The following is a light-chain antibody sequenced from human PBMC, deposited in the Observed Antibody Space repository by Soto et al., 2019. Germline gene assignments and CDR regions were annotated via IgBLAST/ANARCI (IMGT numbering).Light chain of an antibody. J-gene: IGKJ4*01. CDR2: AAS. Sequence: DLQMTQSPSSLSASVGDRVTITCRASQTINTYLNWYQQKPGKAPKLLIYAASSLQSGVPSRFSGSGSGTDFTLTVSSLQPEDFATYYCQQNYSTPLTFGGGTKVEI. CDR1: QTINTY. CDR3: QQNYSTPLT. V-gene: IGKV1-39*01.